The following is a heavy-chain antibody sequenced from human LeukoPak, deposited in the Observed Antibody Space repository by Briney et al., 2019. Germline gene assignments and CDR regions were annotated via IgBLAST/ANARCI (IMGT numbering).Heavy chain of an antibody. V-gene: IGHV1-2*02. CDR2: INPNSGGT. CDR1: GYTFTGYY. J-gene: IGHJ3*02. D-gene: IGHD2-2*01. Sequence: ASVKVSCKASGYTFTGYYMHWVRQAPGQGLEWMGWINPNSGGTNYAQKFQGRVTMTRDTSISTAYMELSRLRSDDTAVYYCARDRGIVVVPAANQRAFDIWGQGTMVTVSS. CDR3: ARDRGIVVVPAANQRAFDI.